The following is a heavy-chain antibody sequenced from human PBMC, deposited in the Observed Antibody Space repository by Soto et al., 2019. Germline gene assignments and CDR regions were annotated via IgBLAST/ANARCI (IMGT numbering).Heavy chain of an antibody. Sequence: GGSLRLSCAASGFTFSSYAMHWVRQAPGKGLEWVAVISYDGSNKYYADSVKGRFTISRDNSKNTLYLQMNSLRAEDTAVYYCARDTLITIFGVVIISHYYYGMDVWGQGTTVTVSS. D-gene: IGHD3-3*01. CDR3: ARDTLITIFGVVIISHYYYGMDV. J-gene: IGHJ6*02. CDR1: GFTFSSYA. CDR2: ISYDGSNK. V-gene: IGHV3-30-3*01.